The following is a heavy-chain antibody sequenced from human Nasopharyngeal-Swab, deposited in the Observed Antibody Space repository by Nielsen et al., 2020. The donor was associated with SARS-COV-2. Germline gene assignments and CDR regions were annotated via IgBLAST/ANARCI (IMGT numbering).Heavy chain of an antibody. CDR2: INHSGST. CDR1: GGSFSGYY. Sequence: SETLSLTCAVYGGSFSGYYWSWIRQPPGKGLEWIGEINHSGSTNYNPSLKSRVTISVDTSKNQFSLKLSSVTAADTAVYYCARSPPRARPVYYYYGMDVWGQGTTVTVSS. D-gene: IGHD6-6*01. V-gene: IGHV4-34*01. J-gene: IGHJ6*02. CDR3: ARSPPRARPVYYYYGMDV.